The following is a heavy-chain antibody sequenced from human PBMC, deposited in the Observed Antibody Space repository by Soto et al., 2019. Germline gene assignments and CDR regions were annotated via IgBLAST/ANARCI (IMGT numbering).Heavy chain of an antibody. D-gene: IGHD2-21*02. J-gene: IGHJ5*02. CDR3: AKDPFGGGDSEWFDP. Sequence: EVQLVESGGGLVKPGGSLRLSCAASGFTFNEYTMNWVRQAPGKGLEWVSSISGNGRDIYYADSVKGRFTVSRSNAKTSLYLQMNSLRAEDTAMYYCAKDPFGGGDSEWFDPWGQGTLVTVSS. CDR2: ISGNGRDI. V-gene: IGHV3-21*01. CDR1: GFTFNEYT.